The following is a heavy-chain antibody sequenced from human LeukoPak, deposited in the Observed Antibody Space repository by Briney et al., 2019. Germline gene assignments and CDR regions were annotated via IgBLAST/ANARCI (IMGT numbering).Heavy chain of an antibody. CDR1: GYSFTSYW. Sequence: GESLKISCKGSGYSFTSYWIGWVRQAPGKGLEWVAVISYDGSNKYYADSVKGRFTISRDNSKNTLYLQMNSLRAEDTAVYYCARDGVTITIFGVVSRNGMDVWGQGTTVTVSS. CDR2: ISYDGSNK. D-gene: IGHD3-3*01. V-gene: IGHV3-30*19. CDR3: ARDGVTITIFGVVSRNGMDV. J-gene: IGHJ6*02.